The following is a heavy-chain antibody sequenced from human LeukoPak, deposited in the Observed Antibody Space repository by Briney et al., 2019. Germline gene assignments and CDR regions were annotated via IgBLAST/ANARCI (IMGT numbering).Heavy chain of an antibody. D-gene: IGHD6-6*01. Sequence: QPGGSLRLSCAAPGFTFSNYAMSWVRQAPGRGLEWVSTISGSGGYTYYADSVKGRYTISRDNSKNTLYLQMNSLRVEDTAVYYCAKALRQQLVRDYYFDYWGQGTLVTVSS. CDR3: AKALRQQLVRDYYFDY. CDR1: GFTFSNYA. CDR2: ISGSGGYT. J-gene: IGHJ4*02. V-gene: IGHV3-23*01.